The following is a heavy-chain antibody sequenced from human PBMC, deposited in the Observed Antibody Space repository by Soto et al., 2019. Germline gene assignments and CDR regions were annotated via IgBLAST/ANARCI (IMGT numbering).Heavy chain of an antibody. J-gene: IGHJ4*02. Sequence: ASVKVSCKASGYTFTGYYMHWVRQAPGQGLEWMGWINPNIGGKNYAQKFQGRVTMTRDTSISTANMALSRLRSDDTSVYYCARDVRFLIRMGYWGQGTLVTVSS. CDR3: ARDVRFLIRMGY. D-gene: IGHD3-3*01. V-gene: IGHV1-2*02. CDR1: GYTFTGYY. CDR2: INPNIGGK.